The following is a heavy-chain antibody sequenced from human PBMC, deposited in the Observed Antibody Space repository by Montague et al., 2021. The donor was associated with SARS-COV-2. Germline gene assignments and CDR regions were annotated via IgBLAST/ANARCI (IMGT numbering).Heavy chain of an antibody. V-gene: IGHV4-39*07. CDR3: ARDHYHSSWFKY. CDR2: ISYSGST. D-gene: IGHD6-13*01. J-gene: IGHJ4*02. CDR1: DDSSSSSIYY. Sequence: SETLSLTCTVSDDSSSSSIYYWGWIRQPPGKGLEWIGTISYSGSTYHNPSLHSRVAISVDTSKKRFSLRLTSVTAADTAVYFCARDHYHSSWFKYWGPGTLFTVSS.